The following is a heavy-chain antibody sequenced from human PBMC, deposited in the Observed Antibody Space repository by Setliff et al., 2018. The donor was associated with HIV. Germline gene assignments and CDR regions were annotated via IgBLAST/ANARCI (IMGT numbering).Heavy chain of an antibody. CDR1: GYTFTSYG. J-gene: IGHJ4*02. D-gene: IGHD2-2*02. V-gene: IGHV1-18*01. CDR3: AGESGYCSSTSCYNLDYHFDY. Sequence: ASVKVSCKASGYTFTSYGISWVRQAPGQGLEWMGWISAYNGNTNYAQKLQGRVTMTTDTSTSTAYIELRSLRSDDTAVYYCAGESGYCSSTSCYNLDYHFDYWGQGTLVTVSS. CDR2: ISAYNGNT.